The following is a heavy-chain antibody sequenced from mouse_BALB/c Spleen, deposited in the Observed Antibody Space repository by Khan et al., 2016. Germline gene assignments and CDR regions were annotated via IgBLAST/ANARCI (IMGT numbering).Heavy chain of an antibody. CDR1: GYTFTNYG. J-gene: IGHJ1*01. CDR3: ARDYDYDGDWCFDV. Sequence: QIQLVQSGPELKKPGETVKISCKASGYTFTNYGMNWVKQAPGKGLKWMGWMNTYTGEPTYADDFKGRFAFSLKTSARTAYLQINNLKNEDTATYCCARDYDYDGDWCFDVWGAGTTVTVSS. D-gene: IGHD2-4*01. V-gene: IGHV9-3-1*01. CDR2: MNTYTGEP.